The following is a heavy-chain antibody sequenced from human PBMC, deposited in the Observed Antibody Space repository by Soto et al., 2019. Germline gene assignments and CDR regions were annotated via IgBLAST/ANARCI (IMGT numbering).Heavy chain of an antibody. CDR1: GFTFSSYS. J-gene: IGHJ3*02. CDR2: ISSSSSYI. CDR3: ARGDCSGGSCPAGDAFDI. Sequence: GGSLRLSCAASGFTFSSYSMNWVRQAPGKGLEWVSSISSSSSYIYYADSVKGRFTISRDNAKNSLYLQMNSLRAEGTAVYYCARGDCSGGSCPAGDAFDIWGQGPMVTVSS. V-gene: IGHV3-21*01. D-gene: IGHD2-15*01.